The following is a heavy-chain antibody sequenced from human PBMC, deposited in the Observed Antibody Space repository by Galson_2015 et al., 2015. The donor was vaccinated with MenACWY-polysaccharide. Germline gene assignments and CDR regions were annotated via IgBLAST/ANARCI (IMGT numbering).Heavy chain of an antibody. V-gene: IGHV3-9*01. D-gene: IGHD1-26*01. Sequence: SLRLSCAASGFTFDDYAMHWVRQAPGKGLEWVSGISWNSGSIGYADSVKGRFTISRDNAKNSLYLQMNSLRAEDTAVYYCAREGVGLDSAFDYWGQGTLVTVSS. J-gene: IGHJ4*02. CDR2: ISWNSGSI. CDR3: AREGVGLDSAFDY. CDR1: GFTFDDYA.